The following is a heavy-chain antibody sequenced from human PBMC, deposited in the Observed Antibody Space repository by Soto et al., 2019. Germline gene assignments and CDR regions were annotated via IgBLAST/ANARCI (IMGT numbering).Heavy chain of an antibody. CDR1: SGSIVSSNW. D-gene: IGHD4-17*01. Sequence: SETLSLTCAVSSGSIVSSNWWSWVRQPPGKGLEWIGEIYHSGSTNYNPSLKSRVTISVDKSKNQFSLQLSSVTAADPAVYYCANNYGDSDYWGQGTLVTVSS. CDR2: IYHSGST. V-gene: IGHV4-4*02. CDR3: ANNYGDSDY. J-gene: IGHJ4*02.